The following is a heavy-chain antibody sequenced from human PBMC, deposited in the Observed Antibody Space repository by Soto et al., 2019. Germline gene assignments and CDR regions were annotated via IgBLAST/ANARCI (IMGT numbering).Heavy chain of an antibody. CDR1: GYTFTSYG. V-gene: IGHV1-18*01. Sequence: QVPLVQSGAEVKKPGASVKVSCKASGYTFTSYGISWVRQAPGQGLEWMGWISAYNGNTNYAQKLQGRVTMTTDTSTSTAYMELRSLRSDDTAVYYCARTFGELPPGSDYYYGMDVWGQGTTVTVSS. D-gene: IGHD3-10*01. J-gene: IGHJ6*02. CDR3: ARTFGELPPGSDYYYGMDV. CDR2: ISAYNGNT.